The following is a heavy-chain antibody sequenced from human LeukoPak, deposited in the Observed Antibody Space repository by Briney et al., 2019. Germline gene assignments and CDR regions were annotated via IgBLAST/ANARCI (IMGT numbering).Heavy chain of an antibody. D-gene: IGHD2-2*01. CDR2: ISGSGATR. V-gene: IGHV3-23*01. CDR1: GFTVSSNY. CDR3: VTEVLVAFYY. Sequence: GGSLRLSCAASGFTVSSNYMSWDRQAPGKGLEWVATISGSGATRNYADSVKGRFTISRDNSKNTLYLQINSLRAEDTALYYCVTEVLVAFYYWGQGTLVTVSS. J-gene: IGHJ4*02.